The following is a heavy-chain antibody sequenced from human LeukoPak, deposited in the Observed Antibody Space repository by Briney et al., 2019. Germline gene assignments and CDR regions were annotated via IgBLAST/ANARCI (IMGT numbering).Heavy chain of an antibody. Sequence: KASETLSLTCAVYGGSFSGYYWSWIRQPPGKGLEWIGEINHSGSTNYNPSLKSRVTISVDTSKNQFSLKLSSVTAADTAVYYCASSGSSRGYYYGMDVWGQGTTVTVSS. V-gene: IGHV4-34*01. CDR1: GGSFSGYY. D-gene: IGHD6-6*01. CDR2: INHSGST. J-gene: IGHJ6*02. CDR3: ASSGSSRGYYYGMDV.